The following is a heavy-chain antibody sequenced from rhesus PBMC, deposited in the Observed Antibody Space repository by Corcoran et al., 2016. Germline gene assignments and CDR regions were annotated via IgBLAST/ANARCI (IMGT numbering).Heavy chain of an antibody. J-gene: IGHJ4*01. CDR1: GGSISGYYL. Sequence: QVQLQESGPGVVKPSETLSLTCAVSGGSISGYYLWSWIRQPPVKGLEWIGYIYGGSGSTSYNHSLNSRVIISIDTSKNQFALKLSSVTAADTAVYYCARRTRYNWNDGDYWGQGVLVTVSS. CDR2: IYGGSGST. V-gene: IGHV4-143*01. D-gene: IGHD1-7*02. CDR3: ARRTRYNWNDGDY.